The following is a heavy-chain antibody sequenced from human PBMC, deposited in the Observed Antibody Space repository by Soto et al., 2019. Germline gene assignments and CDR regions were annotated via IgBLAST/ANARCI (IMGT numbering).Heavy chain of an antibody. CDR1: GGSVSGYH. J-gene: IGHJ4*02. D-gene: IGHD6-19*01. Sequence: PSETLSLTCNVSGGSVSGYHWSWIRQPPGKGLEWIGYINNNGNTDYNPSLESRVTISVDKSKNQFSLKLSSVTAADTAVYYCARHVNLPLAGTGFDSWSRGTLVTVSS. CDR3: ARHVNLPLAGTGFDS. CDR2: INNNGNT. V-gene: IGHV4-59*08.